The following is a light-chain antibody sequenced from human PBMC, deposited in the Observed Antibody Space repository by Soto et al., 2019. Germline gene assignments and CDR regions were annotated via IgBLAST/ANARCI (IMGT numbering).Light chain of an antibody. CDR3: QSHDNSLSGYV. CDR2: GNS. Sequence: QSVLTQPPSVSGAPGQRVTISCTGSSSNIGAGYDVHWYQQLPGTAPKLLMYGNSNRPSGVPDRFSGSKSGTSASLAITGLQAEDEADYYCQSHDNSLSGYVFGNGTKVTVL. J-gene: IGLJ1*01. CDR1: SSNIGAGYD. V-gene: IGLV1-40*01.